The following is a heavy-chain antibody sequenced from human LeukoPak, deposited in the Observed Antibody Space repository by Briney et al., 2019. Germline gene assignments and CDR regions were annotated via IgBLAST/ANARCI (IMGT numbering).Heavy chain of an antibody. CDR1: GGSFSGYY. V-gene: IGHV4-34*01. Sequence: SETLSLTCAVYGGSFSGYYWCWIRQRPGKGLEWIGEINQSGSTNYNPSLKRRVTISLDTSNNQISLELSSVTAAGTAVYYSARSEYRGSYRYFDYWGQGTLVTVSS. CDR3: ARSEYRGSYRYFDY. J-gene: IGHJ4*02. D-gene: IGHD1-26*01. CDR2: INQSGST.